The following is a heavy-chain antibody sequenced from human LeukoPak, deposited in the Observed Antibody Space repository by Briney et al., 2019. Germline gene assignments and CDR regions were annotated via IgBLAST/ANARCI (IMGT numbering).Heavy chain of an antibody. CDR3: AKNKRAYSSSWYELDY. Sequence: GGSLRLSCAASGLTFDDYAMHWVRQAPGKGLEWVSLISWDGGSTYYADSVKGRFTISRDNSKNSLYLQMNSLRAEDTALYYCAKNKRAYSSSWYELDYWGQGTLVTVSS. CDR1: GLTFDDYA. D-gene: IGHD6-13*01. J-gene: IGHJ4*02. CDR2: ISWDGGST. V-gene: IGHV3-43D*03.